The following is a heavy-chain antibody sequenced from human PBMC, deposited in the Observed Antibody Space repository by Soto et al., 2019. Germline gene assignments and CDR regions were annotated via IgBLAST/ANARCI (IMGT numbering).Heavy chain of an antibody. CDR2: IIPIFGTA. CDR1: GGTFSSYA. CDR3: ARVRPPNPPEELGMDV. V-gene: IGHV1-69*01. J-gene: IGHJ6*02. D-gene: IGHD1-1*01. Sequence: QVQLVQSGAEVKKPGSSVKVSCKASGGTFSSYAISWVRQAPGQGLEWMGGIIPIFGTANYAQKFQGRVTITGDESTSTAYMELRSVRSEDTAVYYCARVRPPNPPEELGMDVWGQGTTVTVSS.